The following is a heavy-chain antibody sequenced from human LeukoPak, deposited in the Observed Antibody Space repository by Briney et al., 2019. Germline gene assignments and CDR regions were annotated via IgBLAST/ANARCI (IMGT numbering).Heavy chain of an antibody. CDR3: ARVRATFSPHFDN. D-gene: IGHD5-12*01. V-gene: IGHV3-74*01. CDR2: INSDGSIT. Sequence: GGSLRLSCAASGFTFSSYWMNWVRQAPGKGLMWVSRINSDGSITSYADSVKGRFTISRDNAKNTLYVQMNSLRAEDTAVYYCARVRATFSPHFDNWGQGTLVTVSS. CDR1: GFTFSSYW. J-gene: IGHJ4*02.